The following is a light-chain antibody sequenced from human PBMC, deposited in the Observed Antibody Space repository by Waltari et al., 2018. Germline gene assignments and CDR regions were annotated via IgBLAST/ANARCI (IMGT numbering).Light chain of an antibody. CDR2: GNN. CDR3: NSRDSSGNHLL. J-gene: IGLJ2*01. CDR1: SLRTYY. Sequence: SSGLTQDPAVSVALGQTVSITCQGDSLRTYYASWYQQKPGQAPVLVISGNNKWPSGIPNRFSASSSGSTASLTITGAQAEDDADYYCNSRDSSGNHLLFGGGTKLTVL. V-gene: IGLV3-19*01.